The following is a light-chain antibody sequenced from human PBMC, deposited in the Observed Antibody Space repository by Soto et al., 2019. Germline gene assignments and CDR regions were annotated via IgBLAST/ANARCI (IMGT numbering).Light chain of an antibody. CDR2: GAS. V-gene: IGKV3-20*01. Sequence: EIVLTQSPATLSLSPGERATLSCRASQSVKTFLVWYQQKPGQAPRLLISGASSRATGIPDRFSGSGSGTDFTLTISGLGPEDSAVYYCQQYGGSWTFGQGTKMEIK. CDR3: QQYGGSWT. J-gene: IGKJ1*01. CDR1: QSVKTF.